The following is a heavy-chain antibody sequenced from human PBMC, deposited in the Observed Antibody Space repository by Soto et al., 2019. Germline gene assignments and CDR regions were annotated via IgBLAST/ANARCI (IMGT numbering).Heavy chain of an antibody. V-gene: IGHV3-74*01. D-gene: IGHD3-3*01. CDR3: ARDYDFWSSYPSVYFDF. CDR1: GFSFSSYW. J-gene: IGHJ4*02. CDR2: INRDGSST. Sequence: GGSLRLSCAASGFSFSSYWMHWVRQAPGKGLVWVSRINRDGSSTAYADSVRGRFTISRDNAKNTLYLQMNSLRAEDTAVYYCARDYDFWSSYPSVYFDFWGLGNLVTVSS.